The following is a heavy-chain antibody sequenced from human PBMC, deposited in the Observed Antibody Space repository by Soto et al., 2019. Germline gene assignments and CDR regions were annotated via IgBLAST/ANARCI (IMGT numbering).Heavy chain of an antibody. D-gene: IGHD6-13*01. CDR3: ARDRDLYSSSWPNNWFDP. CDR2: INPNSGGT. J-gene: IGHJ5*02. V-gene: IGHV1-2*02. Sequence: ASVKVSCKASGYTFTDYYMHWVRQAPGQGLEWMGWINPNSGGTNYAQKFQGRVTMTRDTSISTAYMELSRLRSDDTAVYYCARDRDLYSSSWPNNWFDPWGQGTLVTVSS. CDR1: GYTFTDYY.